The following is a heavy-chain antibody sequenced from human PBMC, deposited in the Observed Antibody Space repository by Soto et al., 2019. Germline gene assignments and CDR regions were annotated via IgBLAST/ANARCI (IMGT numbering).Heavy chain of an antibody. CDR2: ISYDGSNK. J-gene: IGHJ3*02. CDR3: ARPTSLRLGELSDAFDI. Sequence: PGGSLTLSCAASGFTFSSYAMHWVRQAPGKGLEWVAVISYDGSNKYYADSVKGRFTISRDNSKNTLYLQMNSLRAEDTAVYYCARPTSLRLGELSDAFDIWGQGTMVTVSS. D-gene: IGHD3-16*02. CDR1: GFTFSSYA. V-gene: IGHV3-30-3*01.